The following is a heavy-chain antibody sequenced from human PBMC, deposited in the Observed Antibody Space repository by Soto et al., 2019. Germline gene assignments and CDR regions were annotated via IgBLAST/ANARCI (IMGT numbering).Heavy chain of an antibody. D-gene: IGHD3-22*01. CDR3: TTAHYYDSSGYPQR. CDR2: IKSKTDGGTT. Sequence: GSLRLSCPASGFTFSNAWMNWVRQAPGKGLEWVGRIKSKTDGGTTDYAAPVKGRFTISRDDSKNTLYLQMNSLKTEDTAVYYCTTAHYYDSSGYPQRWGQGTLVTVSS. J-gene: IGHJ4*02. V-gene: IGHV3-15*07. CDR1: GFTFSNAW.